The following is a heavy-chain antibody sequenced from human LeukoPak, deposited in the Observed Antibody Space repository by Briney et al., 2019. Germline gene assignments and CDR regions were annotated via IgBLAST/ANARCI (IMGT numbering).Heavy chain of an antibody. J-gene: IGHJ4*02. CDR3: ARDSRDYAIDY. D-gene: IGHD4-17*01. CDR2: IYSGGST. CDR1: GFTVSTNY. Sequence: GGSLRLSCAASGFTVSTNYMSWVRQAPGKGLEWVSIIYSGGSTYYADSVKGRFTISRDNSKNTLYLQMNTLRAEDTAVYYCARDSRDYAIDYWGQGALVTVSS. V-gene: IGHV3-66*01.